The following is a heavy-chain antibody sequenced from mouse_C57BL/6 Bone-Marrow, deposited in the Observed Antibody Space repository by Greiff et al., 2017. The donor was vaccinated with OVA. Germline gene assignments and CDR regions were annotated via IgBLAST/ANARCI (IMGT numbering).Heavy chain of an antibody. CDR2: IHPNSGST. V-gene: IGHV1-64*01. CDR1: GYTFTSYW. D-gene: IGHD2-3*01. J-gene: IGHJ3*01. CDR3: ARSRWSLFAY. Sequence: QVQLQQSGAELVKPGASVKLSCKASGYTFTSYWMHWVKQRPGQGLEWIGMIHPNSGSTNYNEKFKSKATLTVDKSSSTAYMQLSSLTSEDSAVYYCARSRWSLFAYWGQGTLVTVSA.